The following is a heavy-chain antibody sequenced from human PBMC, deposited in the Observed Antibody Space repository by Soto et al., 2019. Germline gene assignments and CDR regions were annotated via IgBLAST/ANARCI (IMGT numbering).Heavy chain of an antibody. Sequence: GGSLRLSCAASGFTFSSYAMSWVRQAPGKGLEWVSAISGSGGSTYYADSVKGRFTISRDNSKNTLYLQMNSLRAEDTALYYCASSMYYYDSSGYLPFDYWGQGTLVTVSS. CDR3: ASSMYYYDSSGYLPFDY. CDR1: GFTFSSYA. V-gene: IGHV3-23*01. D-gene: IGHD3-22*01. J-gene: IGHJ4*02. CDR2: ISGSGGST.